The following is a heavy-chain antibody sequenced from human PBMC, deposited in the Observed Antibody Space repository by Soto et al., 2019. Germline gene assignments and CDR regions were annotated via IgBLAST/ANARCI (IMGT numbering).Heavy chain of an antibody. CDR1: GFTFSSYS. CDR3: ARDGSGTLNYYYYGMDV. V-gene: IGHV3-21*01. D-gene: IGHD3-10*01. Sequence: PGGSLRLSCAASGFTFSSYSMNWVRQAPGKGLEWVSSISSSSYIYYADSVKGRFTVSRDNAKNSLYLQMNSLRAEDTAVYYCARDGSGTLNYYYYGMDVWGQGTTVTVSS. J-gene: IGHJ6*02. CDR2: ISSSSYI.